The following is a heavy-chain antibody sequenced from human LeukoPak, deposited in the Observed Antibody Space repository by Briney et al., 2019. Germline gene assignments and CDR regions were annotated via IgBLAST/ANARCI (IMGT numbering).Heavy chain of an antibody. CDR3: ARAYSSSWYWNWFDP. Sequence: PSETLSLTCTVSGYSISSGYYWGWIRQPPGKGLEWIGNIYPTGSTYYNPSLKSRVTISVDTSKNQFSLKVSSVSAADTAVYYCARAYSSSWYWNWFDPWGQGTLVTVSS. D-gene: IGHD6-13*01. CDR1: GYSISSGYY. J-gene: IGHJ5*02. V-gene: IGHV4-38-2*02. CDR2: IYPTGST.